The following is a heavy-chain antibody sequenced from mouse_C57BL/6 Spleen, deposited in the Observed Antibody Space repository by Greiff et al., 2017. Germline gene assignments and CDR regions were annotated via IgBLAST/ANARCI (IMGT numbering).Heavy chain of an antibody. CDR2: ISSGSSTI. V-gene: IGHV5-17*01. J-gene: IGHJ4*01. CDR1: GFTFSDYG. Sequence: EVMLVESGGGLVKPGGSLKLSCAASGFTFSDYGMHWVRQAPEKGLAWVAYISSGSSTIYYADTVKGRFTISRDNAKNTLFLQMTILRSEDTAMYYCARWQGVSSSPYYYAMDYWGQGTSVTVSS. CDR3: ARWQGVSSSPYYYAMDY. D-gene: IGHD1-1*01.